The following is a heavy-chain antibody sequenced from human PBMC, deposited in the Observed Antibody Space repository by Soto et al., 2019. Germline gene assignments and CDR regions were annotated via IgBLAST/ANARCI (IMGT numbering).Heavy chain of an antibody. CDR3: AREVGNVEEYYFDY. J-gene: IGHJ4*02. D-gene: IGHD1-1*01. V-gene: IGHV3-30-3*01. Sequence: GGSLRLSCAASGFTFSSYAMHWVRQAPGKGLEWVAVIPDDGSNKYYADSVKGLFTNSRDNSKNTLYLQMNSLRAEDTAVYYCAREVGNVEEYYFDYWGQGTLVTVSS. CDR1: GFTFSSYA. CDR2: IPDDGSNK.